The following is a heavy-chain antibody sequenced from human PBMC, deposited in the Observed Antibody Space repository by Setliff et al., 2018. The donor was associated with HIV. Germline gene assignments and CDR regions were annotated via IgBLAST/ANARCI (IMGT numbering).Heavy chain of an antibody. D-gene: IGHD6-19*01. J-gene: IGHJ6*02. V-gene: IGHV4-39*01. Sequence: PSETLSLTCTVSGGSISSSSYYWGWIRQPPGKGLEWIGSIYYSGSTYYNPSLKSRVTISVDTSKNQFSLKLSSVTAADTAVYYCAKTYRSGWCPPCYYYYYGMDVWGQGTTVTVSS. CDR2: IYYSGST. CDR3: AKTYRSGWCPPCYYYYYGMDV. CDR1: GGSISSSSYY.